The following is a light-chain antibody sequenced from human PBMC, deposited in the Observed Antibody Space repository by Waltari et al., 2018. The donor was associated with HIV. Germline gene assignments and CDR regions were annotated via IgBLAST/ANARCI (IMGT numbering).Light chain of an antibody. J-gene: IGLJ3*02. CDR1: DSNIGSRS. V-gene: IGLV1-47*01. CDR2: SSN. CDR3: AVWDDSLSGLV. Sequence: QSVLPQPPSASGTPGQRVSSSCSGADSNIGSRSVYWYQQLPGPAPKLLIYSSNQRPSGVPDRFSASNSGTSASLAISGLRSEDEADYYCAVWDDSLSGLVFGGGTKVTVL.